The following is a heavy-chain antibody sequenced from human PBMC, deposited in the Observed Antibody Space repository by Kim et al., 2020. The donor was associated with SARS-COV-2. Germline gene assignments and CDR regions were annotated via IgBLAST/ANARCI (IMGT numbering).Heavy chain of an antibody. V-gene: IGHV3-30*04. Sequence: GGSLRLSCAASGFTFSSYAMLWVRQAPGKGPEWVAVISFDGSGKYYVDSVKGRFTISRDNSKNTLYLQMNSLRAEDTAVYYSARAGVPAATYWFDPWGQGTLVTVSS. CDR3: ARAGVPAATYWFDP. J-gene: IGHJ5*02. D-gene: IGHD2-2*01. CDR1: GFTFSSYA. CDR2: ISFDGSGK.